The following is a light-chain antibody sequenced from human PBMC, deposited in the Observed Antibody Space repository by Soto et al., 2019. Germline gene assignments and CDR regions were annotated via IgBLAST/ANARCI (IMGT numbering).Light chain of an antibody. V-gene: IGKV2-28*01. CDR2: LGS. CDR1: QSLLHSNGYTY. J-gene: IGKJ4*01. CDR3: MQALQTPS. Sequence: DIVMTQSPLSLPVTSGEPASISCRSSQSLLHSNGYTYLDWYLQKPGQSPQLLIYLGSNRASGVPDRFSGSGSGTDFTLQISRVEAKDVGVYYCMQALQTPSFGGGTKVEIK.